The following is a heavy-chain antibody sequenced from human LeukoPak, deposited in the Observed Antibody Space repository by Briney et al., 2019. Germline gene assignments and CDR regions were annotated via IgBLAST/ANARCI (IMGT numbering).Heavy chain of an antibody. J-gene: IGHJ4*02. CDR2: ISSSSSYI. CDR1: GFTFSSYS. CDR3: ARSGLGNGDYFDY. V-gene: IGHV3-21*01. Sequence: PGGSLRLSCAASGFTFSSYSMNWVRQAPGKGLEWVSSISSSSSYIYYADSVKGRFTNSRDNAKNSLYLQMNSLRAEDTAVYYCARSGLGNGDYFDYWGQGTLVTVSS. D-gene: IGHD1-1*01.